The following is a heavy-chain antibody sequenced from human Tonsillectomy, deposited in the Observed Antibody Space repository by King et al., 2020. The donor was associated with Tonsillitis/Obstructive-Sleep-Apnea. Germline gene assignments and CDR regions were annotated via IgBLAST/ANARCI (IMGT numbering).Heavy chain of an antibody. D-gene: IGHD2-21*01. CDR2: IYPGDSDT. CDR1: GYRFTGYW. V-gene: IGHV5-51*03. CDR3: ARRGYWGGDTWNYWFYP. Sequence: QLVQSGAEVKKPGESLKISCQASGYRFTGYWIGWVRQMPGKGLEWMGIIYPGDSDTRYSPSFQGQVTISADKSTSTAYLQWSSLKASDTAMYYCARRGYWGGDTWNYWFYPWGQGTLVTVSS. J-gene: IGHJ5*02.